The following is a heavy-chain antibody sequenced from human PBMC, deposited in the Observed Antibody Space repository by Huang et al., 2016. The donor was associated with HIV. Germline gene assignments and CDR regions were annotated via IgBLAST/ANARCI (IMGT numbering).Heavy chain of an antibody. CDR1: GGSISSSSYY. Sequence: QLQLQESGPGLVKPSETLSLTCTVSGGSISSSSYYWGWIRQPPGKGLAWIGSIYYSGSTYYNPSLKSRVTISVDTSKNQFSLKLSSVTAADTAVYYCARHWGVIAAAVDYWGQGTLVTVSS. CDR3: ARHWGVIAAAVDY. V-gene: IGHV4-39*01. J-gene: IGHJ4*02. CDR2: IYYSGST. D-gene: IGHD6-13*01.